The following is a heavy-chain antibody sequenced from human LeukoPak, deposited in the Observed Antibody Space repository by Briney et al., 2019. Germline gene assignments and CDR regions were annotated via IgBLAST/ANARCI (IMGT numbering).Heavy chain of an antibody. CDR1: GFTASSNY. CDR2: IYSDDRT. CDR3: AREVMAKRRAFDI. J-gene: IGHJ3*02. V-gene: IGHV3-53*04. Sequence: PGGSLRLSCAASGFTASSNYMSWVRQAPGKGLEWVSVIYSDDRTYYADSVKGRFTISRHTSKKTLYLQVNSLRAEDTAVYYCAREVMAKRRAFDIWGQGTVVTVSS. D-gene: IGHD2-8*01.